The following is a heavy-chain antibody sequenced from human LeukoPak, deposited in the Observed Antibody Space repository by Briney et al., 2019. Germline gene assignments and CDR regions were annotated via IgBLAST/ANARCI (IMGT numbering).Heavy chain of an antibody. CDR2: ISAYNGNT. Sequence: ASVKVSCKASGYTFISHGISWVRQAPGQGLEWMGWISAYNGNTNYSQKLQGRVTMTTDTSTSTAYMDLRSLRSDDTAVYYCSRQKTAYDILTGYPDYYYMDVWGKGTTVTVSS. CDR3: SRQKTAYDILTGYPDYYYMDV. CDR1: GYTFISHG. V-gene: IGHV1-18*01. D-gene: IGHD3-9*01. J-gene: IGHJ6*03.